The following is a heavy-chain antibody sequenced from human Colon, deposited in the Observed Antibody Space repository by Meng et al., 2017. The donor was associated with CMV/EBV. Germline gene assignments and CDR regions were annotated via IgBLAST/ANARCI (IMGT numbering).Heavy chain of an antibody. Sequence: GESLKISCEASGFPFSSYAMHWVRQAPGKGLEWVAFIRYDGSNKYYADSVKGRFTISRDNSKNTLYLQMNSLRAEDTAVYYCAKVDQLLYKEPHYYGMDVWGQGTTVTVSS. V-gene: IGHV3-30*02. CDR2: IRYDGSNK. CDR3: AKVDQLLYKEPHYYGMDV. D-gene: IGHD2-2*02. J-gene: IGHJ6*02. CDR1: GFPFSSYA.